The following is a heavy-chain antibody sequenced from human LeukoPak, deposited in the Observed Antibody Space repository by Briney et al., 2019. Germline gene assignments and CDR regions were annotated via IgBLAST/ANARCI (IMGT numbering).Heavy chain of an antibody. J-gene: IGHJ4*02. CDR3: ARVLGNYVLIFDY. Sequence: SETLSLTCAVYGGSFSGYYWSWIRQPPGKGLEWIGEINHSGSTNYNPSLKSRVTISIDTSKNQFSLKLSSVTAADTAVYYCARVLGNYVLIFDYWGQGTLVTVSS. V-gene: IGHV4-34*01. CDR1: GGSFSGYY. D-gene: IGHD1-7*01. CDR2: INHSGST.